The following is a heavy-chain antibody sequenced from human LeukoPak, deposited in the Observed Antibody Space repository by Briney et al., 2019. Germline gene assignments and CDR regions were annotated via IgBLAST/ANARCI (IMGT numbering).Heavy chain of an antibody. Sequence: GGSLRLSCVASGFAFSSYAMSWVRQAPGKGLEWVSAISDSGTYPYYADSVKGQFTISRDNSKNMLYLQMNGLGAEDTAVYYCAKMPLWFGEFLNNDYWGQGTLVTVSS. CDR2: ISDSGTYP. CDR1: GFAFSSYA. D-gene: IGHD3-10*01. J-gene: IGHJ4*02. CDR3: AKMPLWFGEFLNNDY. V-gene: IGHV3-23*01.